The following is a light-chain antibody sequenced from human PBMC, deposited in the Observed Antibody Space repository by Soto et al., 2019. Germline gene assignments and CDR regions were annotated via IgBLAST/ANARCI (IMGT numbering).Light chain of an antibody. CDR1: QSVYSY. CDR2: DVS. Sequence: EVVLTQSPATLSLSPGERATLSCRASQSVYSYLAWYQQKPGQPPRLLISDVSNRATGIPARFSGSGYGTDFTLTISSLEPEDFAVYYSQHRNDWTFTFGGGTKVEIQ. J-gene: IGKJ4*01. V-gene: IGKV3-11*01. CDR3: QHRNDWTFT.